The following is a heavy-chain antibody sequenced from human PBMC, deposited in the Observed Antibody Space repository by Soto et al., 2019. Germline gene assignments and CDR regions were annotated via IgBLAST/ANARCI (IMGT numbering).Heavy chain of an antibody. J-gene: IGHJ4*02. V-gene: IGHV2-5*02. Sequence: QITLKESGPTLVKPTQTLTLTCTFSGFSLSTSGVGVGWIRQPPGKALEWLALIYWDDDKRYSPSLKSRLTNTKDTSENQVVLTMTNMDPVDTATYYCAHSLKADYGDYAPFDYWGQGTLVTVSS. CDR3: AHSLKADYGDYAPFDY. D-gene: IGHD4-17*01. CDR2: IYWDDDK. CDR1: GFSLSTSGVG.